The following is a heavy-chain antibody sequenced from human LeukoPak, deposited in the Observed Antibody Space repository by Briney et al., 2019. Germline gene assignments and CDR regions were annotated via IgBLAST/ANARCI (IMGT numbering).Heavy chain of an antibody. CDR2: IIPIYGTA. CDR3: AREGGRADSAAIDS. V-gene: IGHV1-69*13. D-gene: IGHD6-13*01. J-gene: IGHJ4*02. CDR1: GGTFSSYA. Sequence: SVKVSCKASGGTFSSYAISWVRQAPGQGLERLGGIIPIYGTANYAQKFQGRVTITADESTSTAYMDLSSLRSEDTAVYYCAREGGRADSAAIDSWGQGTLVTVSS.